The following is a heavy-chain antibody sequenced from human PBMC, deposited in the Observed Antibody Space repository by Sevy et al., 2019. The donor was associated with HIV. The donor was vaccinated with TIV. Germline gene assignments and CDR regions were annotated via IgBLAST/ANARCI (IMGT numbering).Heavy chain of an antibody. CDR1: GYTFTSYG. Sequence: ASVKVSCKASGYTFTSYGISWVRQAPGQGLEWMGWISAYNGNTNYAQKLQGRVTMTTDTSTSKADMELRSLRSDDTAVYYCASDLYSGSYYVLARNAFDIWGQGTMVTVSS. D-gene: IGHD1-26*01. V-gene: IGHV1-18*01. J-gene: IGHJ3*02. CDR3: ASDLYSGSYYVLARNAFDI. CDR2: ISAYNGNT.